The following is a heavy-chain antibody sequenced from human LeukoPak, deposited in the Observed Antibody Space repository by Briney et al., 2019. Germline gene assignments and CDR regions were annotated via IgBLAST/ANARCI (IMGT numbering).Heavy chain of an antibody. V-gene: IGHV3-53*01. CDR3: ARNRKGLDASDI. D-gene: IGHD2/OR15-2a*01. Sequence: GGSLRLSCAASGFTVSSNYINWVRQAPGKGLEWVSVIYSGGSTYYADSVKGRFTISRDNSKNTLYLQMNSLRAEDTAVYYCARNRKGLDASDIWGQGTMVTVSS. J-gene: IGHJ3*02. CDR1: GFTVSSNY. CDR2: IYSGGST.